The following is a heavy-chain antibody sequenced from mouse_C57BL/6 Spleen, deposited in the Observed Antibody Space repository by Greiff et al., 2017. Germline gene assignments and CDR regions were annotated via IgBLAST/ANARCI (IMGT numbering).Heavy chain of an antibody. V-gene: IGHV1-53*01. CDR1: GYTFTSYW. Sequence: QVHVKQPGTELVKPGASVKLSCKASGYTFTSYWMHWVKQRPGQGLEWIGNINPSNGGTNYNEKFKSKATLTVDKSSSTAYMQLSSLTSEDSAVYYCARSFYDYDEAMDYGGQGTSVTVSS. J-gene: IGHJ4*01. D-gene: IGHD2-4*01. CDR3: ARSFYDYDEAMDY. CDR2: INPSNGGT.